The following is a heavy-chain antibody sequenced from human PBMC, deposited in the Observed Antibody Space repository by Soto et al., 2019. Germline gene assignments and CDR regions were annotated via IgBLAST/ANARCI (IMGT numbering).Heavy chain of an antibody. CDR2: IIPIFGTA. Sequence: QVQLVQSGAEVKKPGSSVKVSCKASGGTFSSYAISWVRQAPGRGLEWMGGIIPIFGTANYAQKFQGRVTITADKSTSTAYMELSSLRSEDTAVYYCARSRGGYCSGGSCYSDYYYGMDVWGQGTTVTVSS. J-gene: IGHJ6*02. CDR1: GGTFSSYA. CDR3: ARSRGGYCSGGSCYSDYYYGMDV. V-gene: IGHV1-69*06. D-gene: IGHD2-15*01.